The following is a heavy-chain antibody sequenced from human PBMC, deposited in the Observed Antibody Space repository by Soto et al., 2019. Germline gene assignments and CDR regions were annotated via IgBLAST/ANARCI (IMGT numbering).Heavy chain of an antibody. D-gene: IGHD3-3*01. J-gene: IGHJ6*03. CDR1: GYTFTGYY. V-gene: IGHV1-2*04. CDR2: INPNSGGT. Sequence: ASVKVSCKASGYTFTGYYMHWVRQAPGQGLEWMGWINPNSGGTNYAQKFQGWVTMTRDTSISTAYMELSRLRSDDTAVYYCARGFPPPPGYDFWSGYYTYMDVWGKGTTVTVSS. CDR3: ARGFPPPPGYDFWSGYYTYMDV.